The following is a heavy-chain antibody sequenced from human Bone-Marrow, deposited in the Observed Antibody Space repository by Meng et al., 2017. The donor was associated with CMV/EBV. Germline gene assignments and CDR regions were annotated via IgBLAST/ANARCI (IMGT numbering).Heavy chain of an antibody. CDR3: TRGGPTGEFDY. J-gene: IGHJ4*02. D-gene: IGHD1-1*01. CDR1: GFTFSSYA. V-gene: IGHV3-30*04. CDR2: ISYDGSNK. Sequence: GESLKISCAASGFTFSSYAMHWVRQAPGKGLERVAVISYDGSNKYYADSVKGRFTISRDNSKNTLYLQMNSLRAEDTAVYYCTRGGPTGEFDYWGQGTLVTVSS.